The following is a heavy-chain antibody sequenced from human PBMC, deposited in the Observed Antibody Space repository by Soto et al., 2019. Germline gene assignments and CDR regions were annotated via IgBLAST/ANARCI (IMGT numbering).Heavy chain of an antibody. J-gene: IGHJ6*02. CDR2: IYTSGST. CDR3: ARESSSSSWYGFPDSYYGMDV. CDR1: GGSISSYY. Sequence: PSETLSLTCTVSGGSISSYYWSWIRQPAGKGLEWIGRIYTSGSTNYNPSLKSRVTMSVDTSKNQFSLKLSSVTAADTAVYYCARESSSSSWYGFPDSYYGMDVWGQGTTVNVSS. V-gene: IGHV4-4*07. D-gene: IGHD6-13*01.